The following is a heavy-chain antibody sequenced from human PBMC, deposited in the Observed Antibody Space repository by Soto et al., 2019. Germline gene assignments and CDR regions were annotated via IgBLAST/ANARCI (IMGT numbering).Heavy chain of an antibody. D-gene: IGHD6-13*01. CDR3: ARHQSHSSSYVDP. V-gene: IGHV4-30-2*03. J-gene: IGHJ5*02. Sequence: PSETLSLTCAVSGGSISSGGYSWSWLRQPPGKGLEWIGYIFHSGSTYYNPSLKSRVTISVDTSKNQFSLKLSSVTAADTAVYYCARHQSHSSSYVDPWRQGTLVTVSS. CDR2: IFHSGST. CDR1: GGSISSGGYS.